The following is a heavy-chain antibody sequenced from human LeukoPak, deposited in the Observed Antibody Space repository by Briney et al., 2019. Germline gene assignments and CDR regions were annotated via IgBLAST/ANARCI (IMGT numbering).Heavy chain of an antibody. CDR1: GFIFSNYA. CDR2: KT. J-gene: IGHJ4*02. V-gene: IGHV3-30*01. D-gene: IGHD3-10*01. Sequence: GGSPRLSCAASGFIFSNYAMHWVRQAPGKGLEWVALKTYHADSVKGRFSISRDNSKNMLYLQLNSLRAEDKSVYYCARDSTYWYDSGSSGPHYFDYWGQGTLVTVSS. CDR3: ARDSTYWYDSGSSGPHYFDY.